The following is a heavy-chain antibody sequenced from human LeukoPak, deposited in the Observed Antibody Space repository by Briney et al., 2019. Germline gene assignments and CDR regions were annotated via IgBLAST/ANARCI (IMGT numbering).Heavy chain of an antibody. CDR3: ARADGGYFQH. CDR2: IYHSGST. D-gene: IGHD3-16*01. Sequence: SETLSLTCAVSGGSISSGGYSWSWIRQPPGKGPEWIGYIYHSGSTYYNPSLKSRVTISVDRSKNQFSLKLSSVTAADTAVYYCARADGGYFQHWGQGTLVTVSS. CDR1: GGSISSGGYS. J-gene: IGHJ1*01. V-gene: IGHV4-30-2*01.